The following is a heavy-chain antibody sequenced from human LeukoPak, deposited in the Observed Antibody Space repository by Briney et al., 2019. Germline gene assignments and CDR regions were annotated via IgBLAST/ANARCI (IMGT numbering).Heavy chain of an antibody. Sequence: PSETLSLTCTVSGGSISSYYWSWIRQPAGKGLEWIGRIYTSGSTNYNPSLKSRVTMSVDTSKNQFSLKLSSVTAADTAVYYCARDPVTTGYYGMDVWGQGTTVTVSS. CDR1: GGSISSYY. CDR3: ARDPVTTGYYGMDV. D-gene: IGHD4-17*01. J-gene: IGHJ6*02. V-gene: IGHV4-4*07. CDR2: IYTSGST.